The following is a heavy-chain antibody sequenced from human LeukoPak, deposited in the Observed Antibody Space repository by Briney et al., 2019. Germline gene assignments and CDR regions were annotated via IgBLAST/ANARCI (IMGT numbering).Heavy chain of an antibody. J-gene: IGHJ6*02. CDR2: ISGSGGST. D-gene: IGHD3-10*01. CDR1: GFTFSSYA. V-gene: IGHV3-23*01. Sequence: GGSLRLSCAASGFTFSSYAMSWVRQAPGKGLEWVSAISGSGGSTYYADSVKGRFTISRDNSKNTLYLQANSLRAEDTAVYYCAKAYYYGSGSYGSYYGMDVWGQGTTVTVSS. CDR3: AKAYYYGSGSYGSYYGMDV.